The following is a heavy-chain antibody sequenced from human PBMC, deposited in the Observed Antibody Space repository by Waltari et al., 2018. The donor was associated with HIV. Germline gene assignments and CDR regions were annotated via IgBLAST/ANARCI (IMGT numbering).Heavy chain of an antibody. J-gene: IGHJ5*01. CDR2: FAPAGDT. D-gene: IGHD1-26*01. CDR3: AALGSFYS. V-gene: IGHV3-13*01. CDR1: GVTFSTYD. Sequence: EVQLVESGGGLVQPGGSLGLTCSYSGVTFSTYDMHCVRQATGKVLEWVSTFAPAGDTYYPGYVKGRFTISRENAKNSLYLQMNSLRAEDTAVYYCAALGSFYSWGQGTLVTVSS.